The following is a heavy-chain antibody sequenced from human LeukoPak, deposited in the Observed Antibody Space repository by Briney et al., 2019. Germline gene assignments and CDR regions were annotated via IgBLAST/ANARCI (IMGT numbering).Heavy chain of an antibody. CDR2: INPKSGGT. V-gene: IGHV1-2*02. D-gene: IGHD3-16*02. Sequence: GASVKVSCKASGYTFTGYYMHWVRQAPGQGLEWMGWINPKSGGTNYAQKFQGRVTMTRDTSISTAYMELSRLRSDDTAVYYCARVPIMTYYDYVWGSYRFGNAFDIWGQGTMVTVSS. CDR1: GYTFTGYY. J-gene: IGHJ3*02. CDR3: ARVPIMTYYDYVWGSYRFGNAFDI.